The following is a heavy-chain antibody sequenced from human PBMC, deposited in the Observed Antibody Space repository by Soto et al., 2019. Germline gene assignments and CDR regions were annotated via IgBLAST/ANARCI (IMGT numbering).Heavy chain of an antibody. D-gene: IGHD5-18*01. CDR2: IYESGYT. V-gene: IGHV4-31*03. J-gene: IGHJ5*02. Sequence: TLSLTCTFSGASVSSGAYYWGWVRQRPGRGLEWIGYIYESGYTYYNTSLKSRLTISLDRSNNQFSLGLTSVTAADTAVYYCVRARRHKDMVYPWFDPWGQGTL. CDR1: GASVSSGAYY. CDR3: VRARRHKDMVYPWFDP.